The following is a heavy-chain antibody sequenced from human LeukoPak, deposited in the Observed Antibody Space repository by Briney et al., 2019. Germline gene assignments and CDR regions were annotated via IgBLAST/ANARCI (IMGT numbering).Heavy chain of an antibody. CDR2: ISGSGGST. CDR1: GFTFSSYA. Sequence: PGGSLRLSCAASGFTFSSYAMSWVRQAPGKGLEWVSAISGSGGSTYYADSMKGRFTISRDNSKNTLYLQMNSLRAEDTAVYYCAKGVYCGGDCYWFDYWGQGTLVTVSS. J-gene: IGHJ4*02. D-gene: IGHD2-21*02. V-gene: IGHV3-23*01. CDR3: AKGVYCGGDCYWFDY.